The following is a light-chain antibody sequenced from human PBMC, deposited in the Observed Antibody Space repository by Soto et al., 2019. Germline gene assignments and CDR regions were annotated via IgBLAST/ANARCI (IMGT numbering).Light chain of an antibody. CDR1: QSVSSY. Sequence: EIVLTQSPATLSLSPGERATLSCRASQSVSSYLAWYHQKPDQAPRLLIYNASKVATGIPARMSGSGSGTDFTLTISSLEPEDFADYYCQQRSNWPRTFGEGTKLEIK. CDR2: NAS. CDR3: QQRSNWPRT. V-gene: IGKV3-11*01. J-gene: IGKJ2*01.